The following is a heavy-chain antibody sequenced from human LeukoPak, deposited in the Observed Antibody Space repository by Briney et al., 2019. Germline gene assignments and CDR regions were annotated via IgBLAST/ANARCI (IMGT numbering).Heavy chain of an antibody. CDR1: GGSFSGYY. D-gene: IGHD4-17*01. Sequence: SETLSLTCAVYGGSFSGYYWSWIRQPPGKGLEWIGEINHSGSTNYNPSLKSRVTISVDTSKNQFSLKLSSVTAADTAVYYCAGGTTVTTGGTLQQNRAIGRVDFLGPGTLVTGSS. CDR2: INHSGST. V-gene: IGHV4-34*01. CDR3: AGGTTVTTGGTLQQNRAIGRVDF. J-gene: IGHJ4*01.